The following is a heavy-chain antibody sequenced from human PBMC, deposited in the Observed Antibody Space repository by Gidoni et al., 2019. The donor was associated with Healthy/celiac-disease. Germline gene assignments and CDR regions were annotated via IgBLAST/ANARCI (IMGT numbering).Heavy chain of an antibody. Sequence: EVQLVESGGGLVQPGRSLRLSCTASWFTFGDYAMSWFRPAPGKGLEWVGFIRSKAYGGTTEYAASVKGRFTISRDDSKSIADLQMNSLKTEDTAVYYCTRENVAGFWSGYYTGGVGGTFDYWGQGTLVTVSS. D-gene: IGHD3-3*01. J-gene: IGHJ4*02. V-gene: IGHV3-49*03. CDR3: TRENVAGFWSGYYTGGVGGTFDY. CDR1: WFTFGDYA. CDR2: IRSKAYGGTT.